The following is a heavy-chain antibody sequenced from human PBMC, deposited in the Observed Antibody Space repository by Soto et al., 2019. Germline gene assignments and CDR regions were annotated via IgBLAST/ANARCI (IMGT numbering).Heavy chain of an antibody. V-gene: IGHV3-21*02. CDR2: ITSSSIYI. D-gene: IGHD3-22*01. CDR3: ARIGSDYYDSSGYSY. CDR1: GFTFSSYS. J-gene: IGHJ4*02. Sequence: EVRLVESGGGLVKPGGSLRLSCAASGFTFSSYSMNWVRQAPGKGLEWVSSITSSSIYIYYADSVKGRFTISRDNAKNSLSLQMNSLRAEDTAVYYCARIGSDYYDSSGYSYWGQGILVTVSS.